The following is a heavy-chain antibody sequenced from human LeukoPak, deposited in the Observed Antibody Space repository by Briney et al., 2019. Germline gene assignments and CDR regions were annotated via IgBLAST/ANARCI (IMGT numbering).Heavy chain of an antibody. CDR2: ISGSGGST. CDR1: GFTFSSYG. Sequence: PGGSLRLSCAASGFTFSSYGMSWVPQAPGKVLEWVSAISGSGGSTYYADSVKGRFTISRDNSKNTLYLQMNSLRAEDTAVYYCTETDTRVYWGQGTLVTVSS. J-gene: IGHJ4*02. CDR3: TETDTRVY. V-gene: IGHV3-23*01.